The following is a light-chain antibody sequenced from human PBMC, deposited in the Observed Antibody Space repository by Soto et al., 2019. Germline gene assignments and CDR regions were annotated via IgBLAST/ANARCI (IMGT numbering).Light chain of an antibody. J-gene: IGKJ1*01. V-gene: IGKV3-15*01. CDR2: GAS. CDR1: QRVSSN. CDR3: QQYNNWPPKT. Sequence: EIVMTQSPAPLSLSPGERATLSCRASQRVSSNLAWYQQKPGQAPRLLIYGASTRATGIPARFSGSGSGTEFTLTISSLQSEDFAVYYCQQYNNWPPKTFGQGTKVEIK.